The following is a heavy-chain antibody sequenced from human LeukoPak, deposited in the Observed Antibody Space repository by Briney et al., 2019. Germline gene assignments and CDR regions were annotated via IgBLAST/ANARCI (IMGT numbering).Heavy chain of an antibody. CDR2: IKQDGSEK. CDR3: AREVDTALELDY. D-gene: IGHD5-18*01. Sequence: GGSLRLSCAASGFTFSDYYMSWIRQAPGKGLEWVANIKQDGSEKYYVDSVKGRFTISRDNAKNSLYLQMNSLRAEDTAVYYCAREVDTALELDYWGQGTLVTVSS. V-gene: IGHV3-7*01. J-gene: IGHJ4*02. CDR1: GFTFSDYY.